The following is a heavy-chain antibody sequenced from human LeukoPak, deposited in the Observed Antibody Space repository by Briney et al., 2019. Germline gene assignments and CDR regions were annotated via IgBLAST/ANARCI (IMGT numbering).Heavy chain of an antibody. Sequence: GASVKVSCKASGYTFTSYYMHWVRQAPGQGLEWMGIINPSGGSTSYAQKFQGRVTMTRDTSTSTVYMEPSSLRSEDTAVYYCARGGQLIIAVAALDWFDPWGQGTLVTVSS. J-gene: IGHJ5*02. D-gene: IGHD6-19*01. CDR1: GYTFTSYY. CDR3: ARGGQLIIAVAALDWFDP. V-gene: IGHV1-46*01. CDR2: INPSGGST.